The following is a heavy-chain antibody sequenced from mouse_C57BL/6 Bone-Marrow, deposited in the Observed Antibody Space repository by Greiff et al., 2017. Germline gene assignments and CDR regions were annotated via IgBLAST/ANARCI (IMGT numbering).Heavy chain of an antibody. CDR2: ISYSGST. CDR3: ARGDYDGVTWFAY. CDR1: GYSITSGYD. J-gene: IGHJ3*01. Sequence: LQESGPGMVKPSQSLSLTCTVTGYSITSGYDWHWIRHFPGNKLEWMGYISYSGSTNYNPSLQSRISITHDTSKNHFFLKLNSVTTEDTATYYCARGDYDGVTWFAYWGQGTLVTVSA. D-gene: IGHD2-4*01. V-gene: IGHV3-1*01.